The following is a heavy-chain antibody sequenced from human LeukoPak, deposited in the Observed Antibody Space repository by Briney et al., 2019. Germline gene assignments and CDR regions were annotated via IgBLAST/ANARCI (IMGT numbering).Heavy chain of an antibody. CDR3: VRNLPGAGY. Sequence: AGGSLRLSCAASGFTFNNYWLSWVRQAPGRGLEWVANIKTDGSETYYVDAVKGRFTISRDNAKNSPYLQMNNLRVEDTAVYYCVRNLPGAGYWGQGTLVIVSS. CDR2: IKTDGSET. J-gene: IGHJ4*02. V-gene: IGHV3-7*01. CDR1: GFTFNNYW. D-gene: IGHD3-9*01.